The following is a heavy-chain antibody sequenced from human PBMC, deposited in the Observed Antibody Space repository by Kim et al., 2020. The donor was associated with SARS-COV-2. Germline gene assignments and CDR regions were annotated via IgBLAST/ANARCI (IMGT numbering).Heavy chain of an antibody. CDR2: ISGSGGST. CDR1: GFTFSSYA. J-gene: IGHJ6*02. V-gene: IGHV3-23*01. CDR3: AKTKEEQQLGYYYYYGMDV. D-gene: IGHD6-13*01. Sequence: GGSLRLSCAASGFTFSSYAMSWVRQAPGKGLEWVSAISGSGGSTYYADSVKGRFTISRDNSKNTLYLQMNSLRAEDTAVYYCAKTKEEQQLGYYYYYGMDVWGQGTTVSVSS.